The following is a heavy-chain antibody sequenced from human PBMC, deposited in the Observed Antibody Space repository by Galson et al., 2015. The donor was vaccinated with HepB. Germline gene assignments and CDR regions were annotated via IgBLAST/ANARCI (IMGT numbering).Heavy chain of an antibody. V-gene: IGHV3-30-3*01. CDR3: AKGLGSTWYSTQYFQN. Sequence: SLRLSCAASGFSFRTYSMHWVRQAPGKGLEWVALISYDGSTKDYVGSVKGRFTISRDNSQNTLDLQMKSLRAEDTAVYYCAKGLGSTWYSTQYFQNWGQGTLVTVSS. J-gene: IGHJ1*01. CDR2: ISYDGSTK. D-gene: IGHD6-13*01. CDR1: GFSFRTYS.